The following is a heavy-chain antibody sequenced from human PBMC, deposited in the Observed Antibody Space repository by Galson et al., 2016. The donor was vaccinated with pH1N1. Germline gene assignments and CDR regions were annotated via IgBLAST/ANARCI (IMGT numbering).Heavy chain of an antibody. CDR2: ISYDGSDK. J-gene: IGHJ4*02. CDR3: AKDQSVFDLPIDY. Sequence: SLRLSCAASGFRFSSYGMHWVRQAPGKGLGWVAGISYDGSDKFYADSVKGRFTISRDNSKNTLYLLMDSLRYDDTAVYYCAKDQSVFDLPIDYWGQGTLVSVSS. D-gene: IGHD3-9*01. V-gene: IGHV3-30*18. CDR1: GFRFSSYG.